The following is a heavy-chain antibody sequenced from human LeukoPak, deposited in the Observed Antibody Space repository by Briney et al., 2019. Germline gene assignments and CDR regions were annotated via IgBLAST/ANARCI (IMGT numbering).Heavy chain of an antibody. Sequence: GGSLRLSCAASGFTVSSNYMSWVRQAPGKGLEWVSVIYSGGSTYYADSVKGRFTISRDNSKNTMFLQMSSLRVDDTAVYYCAKGSRGWYSWYFDLWGRGTLVTVSS. V-gene: IGHV3-53*01. D-gene: IGHD6-19*01. CDR3: AKGSRGWYSWYFDL. CDR1: GFTVSSNY. CDR2: IYSGGST. J-gene: IGHJ2*01.